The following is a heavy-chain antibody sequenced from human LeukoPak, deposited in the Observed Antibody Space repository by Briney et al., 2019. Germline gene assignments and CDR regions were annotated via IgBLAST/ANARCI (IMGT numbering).Heavy chain of an antibody. CDR3: ARHVSGRWELFFDS. J-gene: IGHJ4*02. D-gene: IGHD4-23*01. V-gene: IGHV3-48*03. CDR2: ISSSFTTI. CDR1: GFTFSSYE. Sequence: GGSLRLSCAASGFTFSSYEMNWVRQAPGKGLEWISYISSSFTTIYYADSVKGRFTISRDNANNSLYLEMNSLRAEDTAVYYCARHVSGRWELFFDSWGQGALVTVSS.